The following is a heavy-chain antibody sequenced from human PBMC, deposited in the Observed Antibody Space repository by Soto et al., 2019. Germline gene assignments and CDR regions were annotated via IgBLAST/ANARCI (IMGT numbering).Heavy chain of an antibody. J-gene: IGHJ4*02. CDR1: GFTFSSYA. Sequence: PGGSLRLSCAASGFTFSSYARSWVRQAPGKGLEWVSAISGSGGSTYYADSVKGRFTISRDNSKNTLYLQMNSLRAEDTAVYYCAKDPMWFGELLSPREDFDYWGQGTLVTVSS. CDR3: AKDPMWFGELLSPREDFDY. CDR2: ISGSGGST. V-gene: IGHV3-23*01. D-gene: IGHD3-10*01.